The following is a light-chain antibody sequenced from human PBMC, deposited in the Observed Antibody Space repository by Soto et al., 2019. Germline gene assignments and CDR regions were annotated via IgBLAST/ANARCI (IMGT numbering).Light chain of an antibody. CDR1: QSISSW. V-gene: IGKV1-5*03. J-gene: IGKJ1*01. Sequence: DIQMTRSPSTLSASVGDRVTITCRASQSISSWLAWYQQKPGKAPKLLIYKASSLESGVPSRFSGSGSGTEFTLTISSLQPDDFATYYCQQYNSYLWTFGQGTRWIS. CDR3: QQYNSYLWT. CDR2: KAS.